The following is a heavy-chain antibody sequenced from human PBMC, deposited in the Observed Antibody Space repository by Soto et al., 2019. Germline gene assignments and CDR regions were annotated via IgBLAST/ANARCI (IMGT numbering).Heavy chain of an antibody. V-gene: IGHV4-4*07. Sequence: SETLSLNCTVSVGSISSYYWSWIRQPAGKGLEWIGRIYTSGSTNYNPSLKSRVTMSVDTSKNQFSLKLSSVTAADTAVYYCAREGAPVYYGMDVWGQGTTVTVSS. CDR3: AREGAPVYYGMDV. CDR2: IYTSGST. J-gene: IGHJ6*02. CDR1: VGSISSYY.